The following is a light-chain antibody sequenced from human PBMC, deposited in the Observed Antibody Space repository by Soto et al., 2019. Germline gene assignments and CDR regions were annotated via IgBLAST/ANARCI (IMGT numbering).Light chain of an antibody. V-gene: IGKV3-20*01. CDR2: GAS. CDR3: QQYGRSPFT. CDR1: QSVSSNY. J-gene: IGKJ3*01. Sequence: EIVMTQSPGTLSLSPGETATLSCRASQSVSSNYVAWFHQKPGQAPRLLIYGASSRATGVPDRFSASGSGTDFTLTISRLDPEDFAVYYCQQYGRSPFTFGPGTKVDIK.